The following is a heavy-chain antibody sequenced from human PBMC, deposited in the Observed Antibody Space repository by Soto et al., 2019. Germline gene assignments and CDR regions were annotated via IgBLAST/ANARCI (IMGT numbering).Heavy chain of an antibody. CDR3: AKSPGMYYYDSSGYYHYDY. J-gene: IGHJ4*02. Sequence: GGSLRLSCAASGFTFSSYAMSWVRQAPGKGLEWVSAISGSGVSSYYADSVKGRFTISRDNSKNTLYLQMNSLRAEDTAVYYCAKSPGMYYYDSSGYYHYDYWGQGTLVTVS. CDR2: ISGSGVSS. CDR1: GFTFSSYA. D-gene: IGHD3-22*01. V-gene: IGHV3-23*01.